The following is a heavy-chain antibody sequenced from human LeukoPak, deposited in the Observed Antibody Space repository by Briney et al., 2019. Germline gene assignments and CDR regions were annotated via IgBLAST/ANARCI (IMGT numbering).Heavy chain of an antibody. V-gene: IGHV3-7*02. CDR1: GFTFSSYW. J-gene: IGHJ4*02. Sequence: PGGSLRLSCAASGFTFSSYWMSWVRQAPGKGLEWVANIKQDGGEKYYVGSVKGRFTVSRDNAKNSLYLQMNSLRAEDTAVYYCASRNYYGSGSPDYWGQGTLVTVSS. D-gene: IGHD3-10*01. CDR3: ASRNYYGSGSPDY. CDR2: IKQDGGEK.